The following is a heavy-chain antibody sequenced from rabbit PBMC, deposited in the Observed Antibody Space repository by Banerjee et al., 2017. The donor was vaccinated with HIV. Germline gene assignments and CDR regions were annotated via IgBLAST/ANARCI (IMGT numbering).Heavy chain of an antibody. J-gene: IGHJ4*01. CDR3: ARDLAGVIGWNFNL. CDR1: GFSFSNKYV. CDR2: TYPDYGTR. D-gene: IGHD4-1*01. Sequence: QEQLEESGGDLVKPEGSLTLTCTASGFSFSNKYVMCWVRQAPGKGLEWIAYTYPDYGTRDYASWVNGRFTISLDDAQNTVFLQMTSLTAADTATYFCARDLAGVIGWNFNLWGPGTLVTVS. V-gene: IGHV1S45*01.